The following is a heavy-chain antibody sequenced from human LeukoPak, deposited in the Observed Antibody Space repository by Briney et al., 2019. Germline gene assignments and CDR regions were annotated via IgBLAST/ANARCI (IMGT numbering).Heavy chain of an antibody. J-gene: IGHJ4*02. CDR1: GFTFSSYW. V-gene: IGHV3-30*03. Sequence: GGSLRLSCAASGFTFSSYWMSWVRQAPGKGLEWVAVISYDGSDKFYADSVKGRFTISRDSSKNTLYLQMNSLRPEDTAVYYCARARPSMWIDYWGQGTLVTVSS. CDR3: ARARPSMWIDY. CDR2: ISYDGSDK. D-gene: IGHD5-12*01.